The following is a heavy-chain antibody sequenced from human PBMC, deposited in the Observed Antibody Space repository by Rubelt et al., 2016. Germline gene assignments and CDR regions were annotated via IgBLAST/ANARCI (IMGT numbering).Heavy chain of an antibody. D-gene: IGHD2-15*01. CDR1: GGSISSSSYY. V-gene: IGHV4-39*01. CDR3: ARGGTWVY. Sequence: QLQLQESGPGLVKASETLSLTCTVSGGSISSSSYYWVWIRQPPGKGLEWIGSIYYSGNTYYNPSLKRRATISLDTSNSQFSLRLTAVTATDTAVYYCARGGTWVYWGQGTLVTVSS. J-gene: IGHJ4*02. CDR2: IYYSGNT.